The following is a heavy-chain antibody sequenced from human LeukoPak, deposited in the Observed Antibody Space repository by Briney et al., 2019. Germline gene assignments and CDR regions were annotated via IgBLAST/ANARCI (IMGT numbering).Heavy chain of an antibody. J-gene: IGHJ4*02. D-gene: IGHD5-24*01. Sequence: PSETLSLTCAVYGGSFSGYYWSWIRQPPGKGLEWIGEINHSGSTNYNPSLKSRVTISVDTSKNQFSLKLSSVTAADTAVYYCARVAEMATTGDYWGQGTLITDSS. V-gene: IGHV4-34*01. CDR3: ARVAEMATTGDY. CDR1: GGSFSGYY. CDR2: INHSGST.